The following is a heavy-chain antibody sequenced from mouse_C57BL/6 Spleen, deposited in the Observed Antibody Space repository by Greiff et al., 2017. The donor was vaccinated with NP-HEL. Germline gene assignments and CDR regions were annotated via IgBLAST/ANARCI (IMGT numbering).Heavy chain of an antibody. Sequence: VKLQESGAELVKPGASVKISCKASGYAFSSYWMNWVKQRPGKGLEWIGQIYPGDGDTNYNGKFKGKATLTADKSSSTAYMQLSSLTSEDTAVYFCARVRITTVAFDYWGQGTTLTVSS. J-gene: IGHJ2*01. CDR2: IYPGDGDT. CDR1: GYAFSSYW. CDR3: ARVRITTVAFDY. V-gene: IGHV1-80*01. D-gene: IGHD1-1*01.